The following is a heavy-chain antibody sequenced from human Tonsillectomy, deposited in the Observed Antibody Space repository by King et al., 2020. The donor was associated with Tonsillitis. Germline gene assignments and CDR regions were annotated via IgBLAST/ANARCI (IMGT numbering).Heavy chain of an antibody. CDR2: ISYDGSNK. CDR1: GFTFSSYA. CDR3: AGDRATWELLSFHAFDI. J-gene: IGHJ3*02. V-gene: IGHV3-30*01. D-gene: IGHD1-26*01. Sequence: VQLVESGGGVVQPGRSLRLSCAASGFTFSSYAMHWVRQAPGKGLEWMAVISYDGSNKYYADSVKGRFTISRDNSTNTLFLQMNNLRAEETAVFYGAGDRATWELLSFHAFDIWGQGTMVTVSS.